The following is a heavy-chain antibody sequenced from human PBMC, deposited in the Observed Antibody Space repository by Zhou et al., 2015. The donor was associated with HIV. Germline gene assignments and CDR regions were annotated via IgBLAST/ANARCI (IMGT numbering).Heavy chain of an antibody. CDR2: IIPILGIA. CDR3: ARDRGITGTTVIY. Sequence: QVQLVQSGAEVKKPGSSVKVSCKASGGTFSSYTISWVRQAPGQGLEWMGRIIPILGIANYAQKFQGRVTITADKSTSTAYMELSSLRSEDTAVYYCARDRGITGTTVIYWGQGTLVTVSS. D-gene: IGHD1-7*01. V-gene: IGHV1-69*08. J-gene: IGHJ4*02. CDR1: GGTFSSYT.